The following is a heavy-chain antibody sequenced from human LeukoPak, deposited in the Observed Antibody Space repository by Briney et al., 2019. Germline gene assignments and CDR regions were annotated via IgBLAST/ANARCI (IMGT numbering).Heavy chain of an antibody. CDR3: ARDDSGYSYGTFDY. CDR2: IYTSGST. Sequence: PSETLSLTCTVSGGSISSYYWSWIRQPAGKGLEWIGRIYTSGSTNYNPSLKSRVTMSVDTSKNQFSLKLSSETAADTAVYYCARDDSGYSYGTFDYWGQGTLVTVSS. D-gene: IGHD5-18*01. J-gene: IGHJ4*02. CDR1: GGSISSYY. V-gene: IGHV4-4*07.